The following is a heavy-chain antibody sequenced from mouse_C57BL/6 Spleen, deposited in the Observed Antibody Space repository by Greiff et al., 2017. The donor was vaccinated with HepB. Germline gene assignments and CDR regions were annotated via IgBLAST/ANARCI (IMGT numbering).Heavy chain of an antibody. J-gene: IGHJ1*03. CDR3: VRGSHWYFDV. Sequence: EVKLMESGGGLVQPKGSLKLSCAASGFSFNTYAMNWVRQAPGKGLEWVARIRSKSNNYATYYADSVKDRFTISRDDSESMLYLQMNNLKTEDTAMYYCVRGSHWYFDVWGTGTTVTVSS. CDR1: GFSFNTYA. CDR2: IRSKSNNYAT. V-gene: IGHV10-1*01. D-gene: IGHD1-1*02.